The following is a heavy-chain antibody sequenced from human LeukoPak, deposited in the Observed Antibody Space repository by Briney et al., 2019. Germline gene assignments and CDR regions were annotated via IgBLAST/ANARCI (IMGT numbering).Heavy chain of an antibody. CDR2: INSDGSST. J-gene: IGHJ4*02. V-gene: IGHV3-74*01. Sequence: GGSLRLSCAASGFTFTSYWMHWVRQAPGKGLVWVSRINSDGSSTNYADFVKGRFTISRDNAKNTLYLQMNSLGAEDTAVYYCARLVPAAGGFDYWGQGTLVTVSS. D-gene: IGHD2-2*01. CDR1: GFTFTSYW. CDR3: ARLVPAAGGFDY.